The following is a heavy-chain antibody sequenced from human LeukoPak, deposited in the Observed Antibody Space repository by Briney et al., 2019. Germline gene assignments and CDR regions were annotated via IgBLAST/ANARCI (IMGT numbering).Heavy chain of an antibody. CDR3: ANTLDY. J-gene: IGHJ4*02. D-gene: IGHD5-18*01. V-gene: IGHV3-30*04. Sequence: PGGSLRLSCAASGFTFSSYAIHWVRQAPGKGLEWVAVISYDGSTKYNADSVKGRVTISRDNSKNTLYLQMNSLRAEDTAVYYCANTLDYWGQGTLVAVSS. CDR2: ISYDGSTK. CDR1: GFTFSSYA.